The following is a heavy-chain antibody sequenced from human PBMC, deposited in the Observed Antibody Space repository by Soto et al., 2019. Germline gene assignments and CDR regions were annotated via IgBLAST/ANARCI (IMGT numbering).Heavy chain of an antibody. CDR2: ISYDETKR. D-gene: IGHD6-19*01. CDR1: GFTFSSYS. J-gene: IGHJ4*02. Sequence: QVPLVESGGGVVQPGKSLRLSCAASGFTFSSYSMNWVRQAPGRGLEWVAVISYDETKRYYGDSVKGRFSISRDTAKNTLYLQMNSLRAEDTAVYYCARSIALSGLDYWGQGTRVTVSS. CDR3: ARSIALSGLDY. V-gene: IGHV3-30-3*01.